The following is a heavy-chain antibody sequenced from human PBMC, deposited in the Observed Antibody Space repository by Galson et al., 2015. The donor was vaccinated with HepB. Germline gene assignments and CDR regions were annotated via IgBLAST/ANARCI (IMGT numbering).Heavy chain of an antibody. J-gene: IGHJ3*02. CDR2: INSHGSST. CDR3: AKLGVCSGDSCYTDAIDI. CDR1: GFTFSAYW. D-gene: IGHD2-15*01. V-gene: IGHV3-74*01. Sequence: SLRLSCAASGFTFSAYWMHWVRQAPGKGLVWVSRINSHGSSTRYADSVKGRFTISRDNAKNTLYLEMNSLRAEDTAVYSWAKLGVCSGDSCYTDAIDIWGQGTMVTVSS.